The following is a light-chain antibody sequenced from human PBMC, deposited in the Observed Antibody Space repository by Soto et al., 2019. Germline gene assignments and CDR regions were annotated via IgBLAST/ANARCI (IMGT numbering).Light chain of an antibody. Sequence: QSALTQPASVSGSPGQSITISCAGTASDVGAYNLVSWYQQHPGKAPKLIICEVNTRPSGISNRFSGSTSGYTAAMTLAGLEAEYDADYFCCSYAGAVDYVFGTGVKVTVL. CDR3: CSYAGAVDYV. CDR2: EVN. V-gene: IGLV2-23*02. CDR1: ASDVGAYNL. J-gene: IGLJ1*01.